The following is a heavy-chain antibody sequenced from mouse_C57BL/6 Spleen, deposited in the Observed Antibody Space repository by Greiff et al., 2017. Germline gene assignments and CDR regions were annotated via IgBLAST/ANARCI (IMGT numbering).Heavy chain of an antibody. D-gene: IGHD2-1*01. CDR3: ARGYYGNYDAMDY. J-gene: IGHJ4*01. V-gene: IGHV1-52*01. Sequence: VQLQQPGAELVRPGSSVKLSCKASGYTFTSYWMHWVKQRPIKGLEWIGNIDPSDSETHYNQKFKDKATLTVDKSSSTAYMQLSSLTSEDSAVYYCARGYYGNYDAMDYWGQGTSVTVSS. CDR2: IDPSDSET. CDR1: GYTFTSYW.